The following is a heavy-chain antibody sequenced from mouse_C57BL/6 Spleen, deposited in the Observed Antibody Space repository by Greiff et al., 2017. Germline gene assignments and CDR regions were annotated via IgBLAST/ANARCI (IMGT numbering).Heavy chain of an antibody. CDR2: ISSGGSYT. CDR1: GFTFSSYG. CDR3: ARHEVHFDY. J-gene: IGHJ2*01. V-gene: IGHV5-6*01. Sequence: EVQLVESGGDLVKPGGPLKLSCAASGFTFSSYGMSWVRQTPDKRLEWVATISSGGSYTYYPDSVKGRFTISRDNAKNTLYLQMSSLKSEDTAMYYCARHEVHFDYWGQGTTLTVSS.